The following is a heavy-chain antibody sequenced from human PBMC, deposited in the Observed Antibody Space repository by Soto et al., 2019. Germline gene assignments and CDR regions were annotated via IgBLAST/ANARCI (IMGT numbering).Heavy chain of an antibody. CDR3: ARVLYYGSGSYSPYGMDV. D-gene: IGHD3-10*01. CDR1: GVSFNNNG. Sequence: QLVQSGAEVKKPGSSVKVSCKTSGVSFNNNGIGWVRQAPGRGLEWMGGVSPPFRTSNYARKFQGRITITADASTGTVNMELSSLTSEDTAQYYCARVLYYGSGSYSPYGMDVWGQGTTVTVSS. CDR2: VSPPFRTS. J-gene: IGHJ6*02. V-gene: IGHV1-69*01.